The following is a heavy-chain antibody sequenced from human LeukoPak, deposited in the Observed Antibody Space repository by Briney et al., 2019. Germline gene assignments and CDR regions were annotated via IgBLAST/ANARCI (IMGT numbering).Heavy chain of an antibody. CDR2: INGVGDKS. J-gene: IGHJ4*02. V-gene: IGHV3-23*01. Sequence: RGSLRLSCAASGFSFNSYAMSWGRQAPGEGLEWVSAINGVGDKSFYADSVKGRFTTSRNNSKNTLYIQLTSLRAEDTAINYSAKVRDSSGWGTLFGYWGQGALVTVSS. CDR1: GFSFNSYA. CDR3: AKVRDSSGWGTLFGY. D-gene: IGHD6-19*01.